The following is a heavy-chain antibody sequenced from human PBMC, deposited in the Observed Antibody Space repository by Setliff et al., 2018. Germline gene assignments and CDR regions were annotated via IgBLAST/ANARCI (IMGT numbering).Heavy chain of an antibody. CDR3: ARGPPDFVVVPAAAKFDY. V-gene: IGHV1-69*05. CDR2: TIPLFGTT. J-gene: IGHJ4*02. CDR1: GGTFSNYG. D-gene: IGHD2-2*01. Sequence: SVKVSCKASGGTFSNYGVSWVRQAPGQGLEWMGGTIPLFGTTDYAQKFHGRVTIITDESTSTAYMELRSLTSDDTAVYYCARGPPDFVVVPAAAKFDYWGQGTPVTVSS.